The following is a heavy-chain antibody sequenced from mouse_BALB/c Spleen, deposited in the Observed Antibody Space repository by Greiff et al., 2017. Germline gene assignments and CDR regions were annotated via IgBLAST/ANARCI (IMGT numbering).Heavy chain of an antibody. D-gene: IGHD2-1*01. Sequence: VQLKESGPGLVKPSQSLSLTCTVSGYSITSDYAWNWIRQFPGNTLEWMGYISYSGSTSYNPSLKSRISITRDTSKNQFFLQLNSVTTEDTATYYCARFYGNYFDYWGQGTTLTVSS. J-gene: IGHJ2*01. CDR1: GYSITSDYA. CDR2: ISYSGST. V-gene: IGHV3-2*02. CDR3: ARFYGNYFDY.